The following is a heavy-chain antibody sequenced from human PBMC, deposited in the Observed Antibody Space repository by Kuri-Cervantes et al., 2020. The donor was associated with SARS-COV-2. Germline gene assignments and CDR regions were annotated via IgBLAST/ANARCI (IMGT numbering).Heavy chain of an antibody. D-gene: IGHD3-22*01. J-gene: IGHJ4*02. CDR3: ARTYYDSSGPDY. V-gene: IGHV4-34*01. CDR1: GGSFSGYY. CDR2: INHSGGT. Sequence: ESLKISCAVHGGSFSGYYWSWIRQPPGKGLEWIGEINHSGGTNYNPSLKSRVTISIDTSKNQFSLKLSSVTAADTAVYYCARTYYDSSGPDYWGQGTLVTVSS.